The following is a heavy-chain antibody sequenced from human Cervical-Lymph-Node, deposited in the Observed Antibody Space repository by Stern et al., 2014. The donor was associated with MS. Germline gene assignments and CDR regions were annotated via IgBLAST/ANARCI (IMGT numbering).Heavy chain of an antibody. CDR3: ARERGASSWHDY. V-gene: IGHV3-11*01. CDR2: ISPTGDTI. Sequence: MQLVESGGGLVKPGGSLRLSCAASGFTFSNSYMTWIRQAPGKGLERISYISPTGDTIYYADSVKGRFTISRDNAQHSLYLQMNSLRAEDTAVYYCARERGASSWHDYWGQGTLVTVSS. CDR1: GFTFSNSY. J-gene: IGHJ4*02. D-gene: IGHD6-13*01.